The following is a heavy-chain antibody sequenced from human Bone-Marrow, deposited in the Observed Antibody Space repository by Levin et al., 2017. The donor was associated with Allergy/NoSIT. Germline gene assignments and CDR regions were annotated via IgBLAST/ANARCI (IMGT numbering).Heavy chain of an antibody. J-gene: IGHJ2*01. CDR3: ARRFGSTWYRYFDL. Sequence: KPSETLSLTCTVSGGSINSSTYYWGWIRQPPGKGLEWIGSINYSGSTYYNPSLESRVTISIDTSKNQFSLKLTSVTAADTALYFCARRFGSTWYRYFDLWGRGTLVTVSS. CDR1: GGSINSSTYY. V-gene: IGHV4-39*01. D-gene: IGHD6-13*01. CDR2: INYSGST.